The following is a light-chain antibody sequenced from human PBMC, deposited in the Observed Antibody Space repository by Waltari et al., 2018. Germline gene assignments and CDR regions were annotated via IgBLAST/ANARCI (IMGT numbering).Light chain of an antibody. CDR2: GAS. CDR1: HSISWN. CDR3: QQYNNWRT. J-gene: IGKJ2*01. Sequence: AIRASRASHSISWNVAWYQKTPDQAPSLIIYGASTTAPGIPNRFSGSSSRTEFTLSISGVQSEDFGVYYCQQYNNWRTFGQGTRLEI. V-gene: IGKV3D-15*01.